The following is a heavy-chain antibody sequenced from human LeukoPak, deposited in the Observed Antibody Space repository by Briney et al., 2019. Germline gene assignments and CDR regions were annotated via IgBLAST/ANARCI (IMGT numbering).Heavy chain of an antibody. CDR1: GFTFRNYA. D-gene: IGHD3-16*02. V-gene: IGHV3-7*01. J-gene: IGHJ4*02. CDR3: ARIWGSYRSGFDY. Sequence: GGSLRLSCAASGFTFRNYAIHWVRQAPDKGLEWVANIKQDGSEKYSVDSVKGRFTISRDNAKNSVYLQMNSLRAEDTAVYYCARIWGSYRSGFDYWGQGTLVTVSS. CDR2: IKQDGSEK.